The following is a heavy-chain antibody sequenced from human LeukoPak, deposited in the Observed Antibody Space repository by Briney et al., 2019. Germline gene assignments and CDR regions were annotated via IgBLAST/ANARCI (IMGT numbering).Heavy chain of an antibody. V-gene: IGHV4-61*09. D-gene: IGHD3-10*01. J-gene: IGHJ5*02. CDR2: INHSGST. CDR1: GGSISSGSYY. Sequence: PSETLSLTCTVSGGSISSGSYYWSWIRQPAGKGLEWIGEINHSGSTNYNPSLKSRVTISVDTSKNQFSLKLSSVTAADTAVYYCARGAPPITMANGFDPWGQGTLVTVSS. CDR3: ARGAPPITMANGFDP.